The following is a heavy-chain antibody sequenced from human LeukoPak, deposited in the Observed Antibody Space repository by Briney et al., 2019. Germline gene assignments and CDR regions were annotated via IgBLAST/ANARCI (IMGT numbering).Heavy chain of an antibody. J-gene: IGHJ6*02. CDR1: GFTFSSYA. CDR2: IYSGGST. Sequence: GGSLRLSCAASGFTFSSYAMSWVRQAPGKGLEWVSVIYSGGSTYYADSVKGRFTISRDNSKNTLYLQMNSLRAEDTAVYYCAREDGSGSLRYYGMDVWGQGTTVTVSS. D-gene: IGHD3-10*01. V-gene: IGHV3-66*01. CDR3: AREDGSGSLRYYGMDV.